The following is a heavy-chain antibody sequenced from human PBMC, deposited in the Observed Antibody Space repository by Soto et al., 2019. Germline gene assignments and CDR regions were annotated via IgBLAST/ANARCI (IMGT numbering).Heavy chain of an antibody. Sequence: QVQLVESGGGVVQPERSLRLSCAASGFTFSNYGMHWVRQAPGKGLEWVAVVWHDGNTKYYADSVEGRFTISRDNSRNTLFLQMNSLRAEDTAVYHCARDRGSDDPIDYWGQGTLVTVSS. CDR1: GFTFSNYG. CDR2: VWHDGNTK. CDR3: ARDRGSDDPIDY. J-gene: IGHJ4*02. V-gene: IGHV3-33*01. D-gene: IGHD3-10*01.